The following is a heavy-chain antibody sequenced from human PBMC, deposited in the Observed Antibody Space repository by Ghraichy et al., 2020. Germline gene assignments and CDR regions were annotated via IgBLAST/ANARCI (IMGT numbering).Heavy chain of an antibody. D-gene: IGHD2-15*01. V-gene: IGHV3-49*03. J-gene: IGHJ4*02. CDR2: IRSKAYGGTT. CDR1: GFTFGDYA. CDR3: TRDPRASTRVAATDLFDY. Sequence: GGSLRLSCTASGFTFGDYAMSWFRQAPGKGLEWVGFIRSKAYGGTTEYAASVKGRFTISRDDSKSIAYLQMNSLKTEDTAVYYCTRDPRASTRVAATDLFDYWGQGTLVTVSS.